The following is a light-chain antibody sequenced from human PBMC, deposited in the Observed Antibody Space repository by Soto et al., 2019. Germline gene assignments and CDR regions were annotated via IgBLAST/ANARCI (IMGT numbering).Light chain of an antibody. V-gene: IGLV2-23*01. CDR3: CSLTNGATWV. Sequence: QSALTQPASVSGSPGQSITISCTGTTSDVGSHNFVSWYQQYPGKAPKLLIYEASKRPSGLSNRFSGSKSGNTASLTSSGLQAEDEADYYCCSLTNGATWVFGGGTKLTVL. CDR2: EAS. J-gene: IGLJ3*02. CDR1: TSDVGSHNF.